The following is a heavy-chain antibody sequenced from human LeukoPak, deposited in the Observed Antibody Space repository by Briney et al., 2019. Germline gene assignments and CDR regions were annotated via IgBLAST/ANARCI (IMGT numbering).Heavy chain of an antibody. V-gene: IGHV1-8*01. CDR1: GYTFTSYD. CDR3: ARGAPGSSGSGGSCPYFDF. Sequence: GASVKVSCKASGYTFTSYDINWVRQATGQGLEWMGWVNPNSGHTGFAQKFQGRVSMTTNTSISTAYMEVRSLKSEDTAVYYCARGAPGSSGSGGSCPYFDFWGQGTLVSVSS. CDR2: VNPNSGHT. D-gene: IGHD2-15*01. J-gene: IGHJ4*02.